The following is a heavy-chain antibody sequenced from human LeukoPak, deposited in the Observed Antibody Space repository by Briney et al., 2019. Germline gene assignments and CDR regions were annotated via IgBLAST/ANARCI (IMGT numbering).Heavy chain of an antibody. D-gene: IGHD2-15*01. CDR3: VGLRYCSGGSCYSGLGY. Sequence: PGGSLRLSCEVSGFILSSYWMTWVRQAPGKGLEWVANINRDGSVKHYVDSVKGRFTISRDNAKNSLYLQMNSLRAEDTAVYYCVGLRYCSGGSCYSGLGYWGQGTLVTVSS. V-gene: IGHV3-7*01. CDR2: INRDGSVK. J-gene: IGHJ4*02. CDR1: GFILSSYW.